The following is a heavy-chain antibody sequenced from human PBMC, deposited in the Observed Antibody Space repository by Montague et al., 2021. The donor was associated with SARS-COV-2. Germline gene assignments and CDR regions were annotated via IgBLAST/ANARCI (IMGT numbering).Heavy chain of an antibody. J-gene: IGHJ6*02. CDR2: IYYSGST. CDR1: GGSISSSSYY. D-gene: IGHD6-13*01. CDR3: ARVGRQQLVRLSGMDV. V-gene: IGHV4-39*07. Sequence: SETLSLTCTVSGGSISSSSYYWGWIRQPPGQGLEWIGSIYYSGSTYYXPSLKSRVTISVDTSKNQSSLKLSSVTAADTAVYYCARVGRQQLVRLSGMDVWGQGTTVTVSS.